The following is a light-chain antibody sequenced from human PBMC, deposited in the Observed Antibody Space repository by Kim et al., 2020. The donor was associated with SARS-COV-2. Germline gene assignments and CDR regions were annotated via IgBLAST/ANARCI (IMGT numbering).Light chain of an antibody. Sequence: SPGERATLSCRASQSVSSNLAWYQQKPGQAPRLLIYGASTRATGIPARFSGSGSGTEFTLTISSLQSEDFAVYYCQQYNNWPQTFGQGTKVDIK. CDR1: QSVSSN. V-gene: IGKV3-15*01. CDR3: QQYNNWPQT. CDR2: GAS. J-gene: IGKJ1*01.